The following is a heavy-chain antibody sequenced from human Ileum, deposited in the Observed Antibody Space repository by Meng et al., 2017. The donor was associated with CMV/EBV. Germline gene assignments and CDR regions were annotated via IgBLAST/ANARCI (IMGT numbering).Heavy chain of an antibody. V-gene: IGHV3-48*04. CDR2: ISSSGSTI. D-gene: IGHD7-27*01. Sequence: GESLKISCAASGFSFRSYSMNWVRQAPGKGLEWVSYISSSGSTIYYADSVKGRFTISRDNAKNSLFLQMDSLRGEDTGVYFCARDAWVPAGYWGRGTLVTVSS. CDR3: ARDAWVPAGY. CDR1: GFSFRSYS. J-gene: IGHJ4*02.